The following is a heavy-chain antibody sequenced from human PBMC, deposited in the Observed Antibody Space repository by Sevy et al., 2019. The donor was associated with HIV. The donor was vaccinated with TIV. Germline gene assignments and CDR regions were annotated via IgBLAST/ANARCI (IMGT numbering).Heavy chain of an antibody. CDR1: GFTLSDYY. CDR3: VRGAYIRNYYMDFSDY. CDR2: ISDSGSAV. J-gene: IGHJ4*02. V-gene: IGHV3-11*01. Sequence: GGSLRVSCAASGFTLSDYYMTWIRQAPGKGLEWVSYISDSGSAVYYADSVKGRFTVSRDNAKNSLYLQMNSLRAEDTAVYYCVRGAYIRNYYMDFSDYWGQGTVVTVSS. D-gene: IGHD1-7*01.